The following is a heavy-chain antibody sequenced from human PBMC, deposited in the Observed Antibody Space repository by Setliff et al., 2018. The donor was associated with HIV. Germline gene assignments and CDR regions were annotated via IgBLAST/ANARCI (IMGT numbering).Heavy chain of an antibody. CDR1: GFTFSSYA. CDR2: ISGSGRST. Sequence: GSLRLSCAASGFTFSSYAMNWVRQAPGKGLEWVSAISGSGRSTYYADSVKGRFTISRDNSKNTLYLQMNSLRAEDTAVYYCAKDPGITAKPFYFDCWGQGTLVTVSS. V-gene: IGHV3-23*01. CDR3: AKDPGITAKPFYFDC. J-gene: IGHJ4*02. D-gene: IGHD1-20*01.